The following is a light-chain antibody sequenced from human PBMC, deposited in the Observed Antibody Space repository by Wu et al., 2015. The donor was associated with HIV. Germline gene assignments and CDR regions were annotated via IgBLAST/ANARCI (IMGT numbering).Light chain of an antibody. CDR1: QSVSSSY. J-gene: IGKJ5*01. CDR2: SAS. V-gene: IGKV3D-15*03. CDR3: QQYKNWPPFT. Sequence: EIVLTQSPGTLSLSPGERATLSCRASQSVSSSYLAWYQQRPGQAPRLLIYSASVRATGIPARFSGRGSGTEFTLTISDMQSEDFAVYYCQQYKNWPPFTFGQGTRL.